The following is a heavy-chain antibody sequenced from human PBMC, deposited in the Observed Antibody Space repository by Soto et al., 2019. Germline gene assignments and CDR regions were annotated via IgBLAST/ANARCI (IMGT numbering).Heavy chain of an antibody. Sequence: EVQLVESGGDLVQPGGSLSLSCVASGFTFSNYWMNWVRQAPGMGLEWVAGIKEDASEKNYVDSVKGRFRISRDNAKNALFLQLNRLEAEDTAVFYCATAIEAPFNNYDYWGQGTGVTVSS. CDR1: GFTFSNYW. CDR3: ATAIEAPFNNYDY. V-gene: IGHV3-7*01. J-gene: IGHJ4*02. CDR2: IKEDASEK.